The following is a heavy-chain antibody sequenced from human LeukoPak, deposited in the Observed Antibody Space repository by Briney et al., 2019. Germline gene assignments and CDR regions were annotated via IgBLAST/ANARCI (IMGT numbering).Heavy chain of an antibody. CDR1: NGSISSYH. Sequence: SETLSLTCTVSNGSISSYHWSWVRQLPGKGLGWIGYILTSGTTNYNPSLKSRLTISVDTSKNRFTLKLSSVTAADTAVYYCARLRVSGSYLYYFDYWGQGTLVTVSS. D-gene: IGHD3-10*01. CDR2: ILTSGTT. CDR3: ARLRVSGSYLYYFDY. J-gene: IGHJ4*02. V-gene: IGHV4-4*09.